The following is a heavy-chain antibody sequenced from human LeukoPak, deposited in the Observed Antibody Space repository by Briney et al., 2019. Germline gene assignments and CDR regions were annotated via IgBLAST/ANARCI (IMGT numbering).Heavy chain of an antibody. CDR3: ARDWDYYYYYKGKDV. CDR1: GGTFSSYA. Sequence: ASVKVSCKASGGTFSSYAISWVRQAPGQGLEWMGRIIPILGIANYAQKFQGRVTITADKSTSTDYMELSSLRSEDTAVYYCARDWDYYYYYKGKDVYGQGTSVTVSS. V-gene: IGHV1-69*04. D-gene: IGHD1-26*01. CDR2: IIPILGIA. J-gene: IGHJ6*02.